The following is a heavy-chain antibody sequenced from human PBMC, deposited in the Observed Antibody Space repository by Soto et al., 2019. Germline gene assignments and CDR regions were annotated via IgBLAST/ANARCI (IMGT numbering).Heavy chain of an antibody. CDR1: GGSFSGYY. J-gene: IGHJ4*02. CDR2: INHSGST. V-gene: IGHV4-34*01. D-gene: IGHD3-22*01. CDR3: ARTMYYYDSSGYDY. Sequence: SETLSLTCAVYGGSFSGYYWSWIRQPPGKGLEWIGEINHSGSTNYNPSLKSRVTISVDTSKNQFSLKLSSVTAADTAVYYCARTMYYYDSSGYDYWGQGTLVTVSS.